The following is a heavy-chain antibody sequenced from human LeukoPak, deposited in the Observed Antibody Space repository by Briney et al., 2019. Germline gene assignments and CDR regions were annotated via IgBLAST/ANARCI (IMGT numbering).Heavy chain of an antibody. CDR3: AKDMEVGTTAFDY. V-gene: IGHV3-23*01. Sequence: PGGSLRLSCAASGFTFSSYAMSWVRQAPGRGLEWVSAISGSGGSTYYADSVKGRFTISRDNSKNTLYLQMNSLRAEDTAVYYCAKDMEVGTTAFDYWGQGTLVTVSS. J-gene: IGHJ4*02. CDR2: ISGSGGST. D-gene: IGHD4-11*01. CDR1: GFTFSSYA.